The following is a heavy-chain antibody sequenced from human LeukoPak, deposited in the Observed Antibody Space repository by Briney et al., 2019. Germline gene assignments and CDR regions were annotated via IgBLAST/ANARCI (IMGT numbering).Heavy chain of an antibody. CDR1: GGTFSSYA. V-gene: IGHV1-69*01. CDR3: ARGWLQEYYFDY. Sequence: SVKVSCKASGGTFSSYAISWARQAPGQGLEWMGGIIPIFGTASYAQKFQGRVTITADESTSTAYMELSSLRSEDTAVYYCARGWLQEYYFDYWGQGTLVTVSS. J-gene: IGHJ4*02. CDR2: IIPIFGTA. D-gene: IGHD5-24*01.